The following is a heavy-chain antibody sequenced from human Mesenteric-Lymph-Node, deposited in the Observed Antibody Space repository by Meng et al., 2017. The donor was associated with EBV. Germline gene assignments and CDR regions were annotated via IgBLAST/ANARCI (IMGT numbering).Heavy chain of an antibody. CDR3: ARMGCSGPYCNADFGL. J-gene: IGHJ4*02. CDR2: IDTATGAT. V-gene: IGHV1-3*04. Sequence: QVQLVQSGPEVKKPGASVRVSXKASGFTFTPFLIHWVRQAPGQGLEWMAWIDTATGATKSSQQYQERVTITRDTSASIAYMELRSLRSEDTAVYYCARMGCSGPYCNADFGLWGQGTLVTVSS. D-gene: IGHD2-15*01. CDR1: GFTFTPFL.